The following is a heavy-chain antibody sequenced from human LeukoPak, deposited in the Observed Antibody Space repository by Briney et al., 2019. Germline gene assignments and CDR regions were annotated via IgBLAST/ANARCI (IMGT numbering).Heavy chain of an antibody. V-gene: IGHV5-51*01. D-gene: IGHD5-24*01. J-gene: IGHJ2*01. CDR2: IYPGDSDT. CDR1: GYSFTSYW. CDR3: ARQILGDGWYFDL. Sequence: GESLKISCQGSGYSFTSYWIGWVRLMPGKGLEWMGIIYPGDSDTRYSPSFQGQVTISADKSISTAYLRWSSLKASDTAMYYCARQILGDGWYFDLWGRGTLVTVSS.